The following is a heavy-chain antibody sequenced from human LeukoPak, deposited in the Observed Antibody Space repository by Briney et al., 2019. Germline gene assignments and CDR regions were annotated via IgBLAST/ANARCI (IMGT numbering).Heavy chain of an antibody. Sequence: PGGSLRLSCAASGFPFSNYFMSWIRQAPGKGLEWISYIGSSGYTIYYSDSVKGRFTISRDNAKNSLYLQMNSLRAEDTAVYYCARANSAVAGDFDYWGQGTLVTVSS. CDR1: GFPFSNYF. CDR3: ARANSAVAGDFDY. CDR2: IGSSGYTI. V-gene: IGHV3-11*04. J-gene: IGHJ4*02. D-gene: IGHD6-19*01.